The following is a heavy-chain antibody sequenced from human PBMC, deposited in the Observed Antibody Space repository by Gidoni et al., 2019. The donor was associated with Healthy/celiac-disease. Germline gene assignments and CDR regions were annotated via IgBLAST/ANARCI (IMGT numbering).Heavy chain of an antibody. CDR2: IYTSGST. CDR1: CGPISSGSDY. V-gene: IGHV4-61*02. Sequence: QVQLLASGPGLVQPSQTLSLTRTVSCGPISSGSDYWSWLRQPAGKGLEWIGRIYTSGSTNYNPSLKRRVTISGDTSKNQFSLKLSSGTAADTAGYCCARDEGREGRKGWFDPWGQGTLVTVSS. CDR3: ARDEGREGRKGWFDP. D-gene: IGHD2-15*01. J-gene: IGHJ5*02.